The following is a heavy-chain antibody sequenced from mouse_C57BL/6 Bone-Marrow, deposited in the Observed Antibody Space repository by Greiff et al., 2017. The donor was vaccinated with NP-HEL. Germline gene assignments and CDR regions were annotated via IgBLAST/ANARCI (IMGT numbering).Heavy chain of an antibody. CDR3: ARDIDGYAMDY. J-gene: IGHJ4*01. D-gene: IGHD2-3*01. CDR1: GFTFSDFY. V-gene: IGHV7-1*01. Sequence: EVNVVESGGGLVQSGRSLRLSCATSGFTFSDFYMEWVRQAPGKGLEWIAASRNKANDYTTEYSASVKGRFIVSRDTSQSILYLQMNALRAEDTAIYYCARDIDGYAMDYWGQGTSVTVSS. CDR2: SRNKANDYTT.